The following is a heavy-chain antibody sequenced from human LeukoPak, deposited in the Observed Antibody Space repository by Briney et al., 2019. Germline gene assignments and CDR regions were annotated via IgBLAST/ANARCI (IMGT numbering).Heavy chain of an antibody. Sequence: GGSLRLSCAASGFTVSSNYMSWVRQAPGKGLEWVSVIYSGGTTYYADSVKGRFTISRDNSKNTLYLQMNSLRAEDTAVYYCARSDNWNCVWDWFDPWGQGTLVTVSS. CDR1: GFTVSSNY. CDR3: ARSDNWNCVWDWFDP. CDR2: IYSGGTT. D-gene: IGHD1-7*01. V-gene: IGHV3-53*01. J-gene: IGHJ5*02.